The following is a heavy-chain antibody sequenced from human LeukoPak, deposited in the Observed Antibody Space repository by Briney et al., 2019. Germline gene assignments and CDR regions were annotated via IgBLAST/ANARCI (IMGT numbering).Heavy chain of an antibody. V-gene: IGHV4-4*07. CDR1: GGSFSGYY. D-gene: IGHD6-19*01. Sequence: SETLSLTCTVSGGSFSGYYWSWIRQPAGKGLEWIGRIYTSGSTNYNPSLKSRVTMSLDTSKNQFSLKLSFVTAADTAVYYCARVSSAGIWDYWSQGTLVTVSS. CDR3: ARVSSAGIWDY. J-gene: IGHJ4*02. CDR2: IYTSGST.